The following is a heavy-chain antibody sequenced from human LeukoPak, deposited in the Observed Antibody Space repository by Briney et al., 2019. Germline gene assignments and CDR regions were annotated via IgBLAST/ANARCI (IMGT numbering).Heavy chain of an antibody. CDR3: ARDPGGLEADYGDNRNDY. CDR1: GFSFSTYW. V-gene: IGHV3-21*01. D-gene: IGHD4-17*01. CDR2: ISSSSSYI. Sequence: PGGSLRLSCAASGFSFSTYWMSWVRQAPGKGLEWVSSISSSSSYIYYADSVKGRFTISRDNAKNSLYLQMNSLRAEDTAVYYCARDPGGLEADYGDNRNDYWGQGTLVTVSS. J-gene: IGHJ4*02.